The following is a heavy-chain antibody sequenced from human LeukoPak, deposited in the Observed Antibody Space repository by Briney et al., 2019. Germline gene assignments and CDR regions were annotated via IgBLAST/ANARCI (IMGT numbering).Heavy chain of an antibody. CDR2: IYPGDSDT. Sequence: GESLKISCKGSGYSFTSYWIGWVRQMPGKGLEWMGIIYPGDSDTRYSPSFQGQVTISADEAISTAYLQWSSLKASDTAMYYCARASVYYYGAGSYYPDAFDIWGQGTMVTVSS. J-gene: IGHJ3*02. D-gene: IGHD3-10*01. CDR3: ARASVYYYGAGSYYPDAFDI. V-gene: IGHV5-51*01. CDR1: GYSFTSYW.